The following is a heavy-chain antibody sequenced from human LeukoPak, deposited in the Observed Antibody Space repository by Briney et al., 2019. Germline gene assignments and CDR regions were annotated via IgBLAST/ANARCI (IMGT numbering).Heavy chain of an antibody. CDR1: GYTFTRYW. J-gene: IGHJ5*02. CDR2: IYPGDSDT. D-gene: IGHD6-19*01. Sequence: GESLKISCKGSGYTFTRYWIGWVRQMPGKGLEWMAIIYPGDSDTRYSPSFQGQVTISVDKSISTAYMQWSSLKASDTAICYCVRTSGWYSSWFDPWGQGTLVTVSS. CDR3: VRTSGWYSSWFDP. V-gene: IGHV5-51*01.